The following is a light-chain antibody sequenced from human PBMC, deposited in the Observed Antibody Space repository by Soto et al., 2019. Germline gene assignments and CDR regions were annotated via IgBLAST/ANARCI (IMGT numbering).Light chain of an antibody. Sequence: QSALTQPASVSGSPGQSITISCTGTSSDVGSYNLVSWYQQHPGKAPKLMIYEVTKRPSGVSNRLSGSKSGNTASLTISGLQAEDEADYSCCSYAGGSIPVVFGGGTTLTVL. CDR3: CSYAGGSIPVV. CDR2: EVT. CDR1: SSDVGSYNL. V-gene: IGLV2-23*02. J-gene: IGLJ3*02.